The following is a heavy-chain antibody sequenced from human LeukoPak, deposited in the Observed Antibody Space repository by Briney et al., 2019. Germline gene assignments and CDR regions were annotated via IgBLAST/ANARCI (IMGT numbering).Heavy chain of an antibody. CDR1: GFTFTSYT. V-gene: IGHV3-48*01. J-gene: IGHJ4*02. Sequence: GGSLRLSCAASGFTFTSYTMNWVRQAPGKGLEWLSYIYVGGSTTWYADSVKGRFTISRDNSKNTLYLQMNSLRAEDTAVYYCARDNDGGTTVTTPYFDYWGQGTLVTVSS. CDR2: IYVGGSTT. D-gene: IGHD4-17*01. CDR3: ARDNDGGTTVTTPYFDY.